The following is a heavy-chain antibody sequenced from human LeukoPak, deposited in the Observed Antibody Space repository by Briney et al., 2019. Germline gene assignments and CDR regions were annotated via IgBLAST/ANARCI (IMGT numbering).Heavy chain of an antibody. J-gene: IGHJ4*02. CDR3: ASEVVYGFVLIDY. CDR1: GFTFSNAW. D-gene: IGHD3-10*01. V-gene: IGHV3-15*01. Sequence: PGGSLRLSCAASGFTFSNAWMSWVRQAPGKGLEWVGRIKSKTDGGTTDYAAPVKGRFTISRDDSKNTLYLQMNSLKTEDTAVYYCASEVVYGFVLIDYWGQGTLVTVSS. CDR2: IKSKTDGGTT.